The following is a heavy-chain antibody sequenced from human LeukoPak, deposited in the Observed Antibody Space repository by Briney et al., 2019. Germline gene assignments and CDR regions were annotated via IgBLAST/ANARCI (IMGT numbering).Heavy chain of an antibody. J-gene: IGHJ4*02. CDR1: GFTFSSYG. D-gene: IGHD3-22*01. V-gene: IGHV3-33*01. CDR2: IWYDGKEI. Sequence: GRSLRLSCAASGFTFSSYGMHWVRKAPGKGLEWVAVIWYDGKEIHYVDSVKGRSTISRDNPKNTLNLQINSLRGDDTGLYYCARSRGATGYYWADYWGQGTLVTVSS. CDR3: ARSRGATGYYWADY.